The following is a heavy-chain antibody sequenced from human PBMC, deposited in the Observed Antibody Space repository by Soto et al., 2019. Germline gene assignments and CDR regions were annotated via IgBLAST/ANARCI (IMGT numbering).Heavy chain of an antibody. V-gene: IGHV1-3*01. CDR3: AREVRPGVRFLEWLPGFLY. J-gene: IGHJ4*01. CDR2: INAGNGNT. D-gene: IGHD3-3*01. Sequence: ASVKVSCKASGYTFTSYAMHWERQAPGQRLEWMGWINAGNGNTKYSQKFQGRVTITRDTSASTAYMELSSLRSEDTAVYYCAREVRPGVRFLEWLPGFLYWGHGTLVAPSS. CDR1: GYTFTSYA.